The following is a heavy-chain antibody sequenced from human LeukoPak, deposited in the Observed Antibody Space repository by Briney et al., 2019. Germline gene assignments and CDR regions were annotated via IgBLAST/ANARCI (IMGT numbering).Heavy chain of an antibody. CDR3: AKDGRITMVRGVINEGGWFDP. CDR1: GFTFSSYA. V-gene: IGHV3-23*01. CDR2: ISGSGGST. Sequence: GGSLRLSCAASGFTFSSYAMSWVRQATGKGLEWVSAISGSGGSTYYADSVKGRFTISRDNSKNTLYLQMNSLRAEDTAVYYCAKDGRITMVRGVINEGGWFDPWGQGTLVTVSS. J-gene: IGHJ5*02. D-gene: IGHD3-10*01.